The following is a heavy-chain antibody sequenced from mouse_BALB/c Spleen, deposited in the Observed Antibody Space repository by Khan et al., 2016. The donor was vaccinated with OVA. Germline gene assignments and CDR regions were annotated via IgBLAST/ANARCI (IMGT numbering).Heavy chain of an antibody. D-gene: IGHD1-2*01. CDR3: ARRNYYGYTFAY. V-gene: IGHV1-77*01. CDR2: ISPGSGDT. Sequence: QVQLKQSGAELVRPGASVKLSCKASGYTFTDYYINWVKQRTGQGLEWIGEISPGSGDTYYNEKFKGKATLTADKSSTTDYMQLSSLASEDSAVYYCARRNYYGYTFAYWGQGTLVTVSA. J-gene: IGHJ3*01. CDR1: GYTFTDYY.